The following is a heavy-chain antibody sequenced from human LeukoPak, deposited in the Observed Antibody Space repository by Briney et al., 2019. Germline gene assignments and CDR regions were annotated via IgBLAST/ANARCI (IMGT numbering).Heavy chain of an antibody. CDR1: GFTFSSYG. J-gene: IGHJ4*02. V-gene: IGHV3-30*02. Sequence: GGSLRLSCAASGFTFSSYGMHWVRQAPGKGLEWVAFIRYDGSNKYYADSVKGRFTISRDNSKNSLYLQMNSLRAEDTAVYYCARAGFTFSDYFGSFFDYWGQGTLVTVSS. D-gene: IGHD3-10*01. CDR2: IRYDGSNK. CDR3: ARAGFTFSDYFGSFFDY.